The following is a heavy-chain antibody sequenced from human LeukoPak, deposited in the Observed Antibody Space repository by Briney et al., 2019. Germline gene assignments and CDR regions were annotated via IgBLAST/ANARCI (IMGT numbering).Heavy chain of an antibody. CDR1: GGSISSYY. D-gene: IGHD6-6*01. Sequence: SETLSLTCTVSGGSISSYYWSWIRQPAGKGLEWIGRIYTSGSTNYNPSLKSRVTMSVDTSKNQFSLKLSSVTAADTAVYYCARDLTNSLSIHNWFDPWGQGTLVTVSS. CDR3: ARDLTNSLSIHNWFDP. V-gene: IGHV4-4*07. J-gene: IGHJ5*02. CDR2: IYTSGST.